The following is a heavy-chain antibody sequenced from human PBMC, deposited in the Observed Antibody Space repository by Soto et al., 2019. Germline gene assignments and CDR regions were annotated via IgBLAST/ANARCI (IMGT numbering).Heavy chain of an antibody. Sequence: PGESLKISCKGSGYGFTSHWIVWVRQMPGKGLEWMGIIYPGDSDTRYSPSFQGQVTISADKSISTAYLQWSSLKASDTAMYYCARIPPLHYYYYGMDVWGQGTTVTVSS. CDR1: GYGFTSHW. CDR2: IYPGDSDT. CDR3: ARIPPLHYYYYGMDV. V-gene: IGHV5-51*01. J-gene: IGHJ6*02.